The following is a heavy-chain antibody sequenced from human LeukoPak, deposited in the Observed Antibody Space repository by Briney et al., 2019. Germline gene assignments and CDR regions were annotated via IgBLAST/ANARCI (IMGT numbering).Heavy chain of an antibody. Sequence: SETLSLTCTVSSYSINSGYYWGWIRQPPGKGLEWIGSIYYSGSTYYNPSLKSRLTISVDTSKNQFSLKLTSVTAADTAVYYCARVYYSNSYDYWYFDLWGRGTLVTVSS. J-gene: IGHJ2*01. CDR1: SYSINSGYY. CDR3: ARVYYSNSYDYWYFDL. V-gene: IGHV4-38-2*02. D-gene: IGHD6-13*01. CDR2: IYYSGST.